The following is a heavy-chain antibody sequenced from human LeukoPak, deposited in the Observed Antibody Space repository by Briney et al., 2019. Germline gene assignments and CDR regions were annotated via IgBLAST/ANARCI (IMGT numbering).Heavy chain of an antibody. CDR2: ITSSGRYI. CDR1: GFTLSSYS. CDR3: ARDRNTDFWSGYYTNYFDY. V-gene: IGHV3-21*01. Sequence: GGSLRLSCAASGFTLSSYSMNWVRQAPGKGLEWVSSITSSGRYIYYADSVKGRFTISRDNSENSLYLQMDSLRAEDTAVYYCARDRNTDFWSGYYTNYFDYWGQGTLVIVSS. J-gene: IGHJ4*02. D-gene: IGHD3-3*01.